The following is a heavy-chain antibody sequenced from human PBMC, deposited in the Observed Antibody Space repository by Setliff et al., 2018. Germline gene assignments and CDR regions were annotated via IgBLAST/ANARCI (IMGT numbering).Heavy chain of an antibody. CDR3: AKGGGRYHSAS. V-gene: IGHV4-4*02. CDR1: GASINGLTW. CDR2: IYHDGNS. J-gene: IGHJ4*02. Sequence: PSETLSLTCAVSGASINGLTWWSWVRQPPGKGLEWIGEIYHDGNSNFNPSVHYSPSLESRVTISIDKSKNQFSLNLSSVTAADTAVYYCAKGGGRYHSASWGQGMLVTVSS. D-gene: IGHD1-26*01.